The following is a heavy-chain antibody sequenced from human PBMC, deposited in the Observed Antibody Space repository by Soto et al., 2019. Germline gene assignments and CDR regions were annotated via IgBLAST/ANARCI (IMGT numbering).Heavy chain of an antibody. J-gene: IGHJ3*02. CDR3: ARSRGYSYGSSGAFDI. CDR2: INWNGGST. V-gene: IGHV3-20*04. D-gene: IGHD5-18*01. CDR1: GFTFDDYG. Sequence: PGGSLRLSCAASGFTFDDYGMSWVRQAPGKGLEWVSGINWNGGSTGYADSVKGRFTISRDNAKNSLYLQMNSLRAEDTALYYCARSRGYSYGSSGAFDIWGQGTMVTVSS.